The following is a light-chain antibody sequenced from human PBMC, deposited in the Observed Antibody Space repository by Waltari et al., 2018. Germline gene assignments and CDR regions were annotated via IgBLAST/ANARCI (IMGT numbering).Light chain of an antibody. CDR2: GGTGGIVG. V-gene: IGLV9-49*01. J-gene: IGLJ1*01. Sequence: QPVLTQPPSASASLGASVTLTCTLSSGYSNYKVDWYQQRPGKGPRVVMRGGTGGIVGSKGDGIPDRFSGLGSGLNRYLTIKNIQEEDESDYHCGADHGSGSSFVYVFGTGTKVTVL. CDR1: SGYSNYK. CDR3: GADHGSGSSFVYV.